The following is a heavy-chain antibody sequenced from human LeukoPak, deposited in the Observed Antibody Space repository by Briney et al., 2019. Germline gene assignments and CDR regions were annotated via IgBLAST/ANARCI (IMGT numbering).Heavy chain of an antibody. CDR1: GGSISSYY. D-gene: IGHD3-3*01. CDR3: ARGWAGDPGYCDFWSGYTYGMDV. CDR2: IYYSGST. V-gene: IGHV4-59*01. J-gene: IGHJ6*02. Sequence: SETLSLTCTVSGGSISSYYWSWIRQPPGKGLEWIGYIYYSGSTNYNPSLKSRVTISVDTSKNQFSLKLSSVTAADTAVYYCARGWAGDPGYCDFWSGYTYGMDVWGQGTTVTVSS.